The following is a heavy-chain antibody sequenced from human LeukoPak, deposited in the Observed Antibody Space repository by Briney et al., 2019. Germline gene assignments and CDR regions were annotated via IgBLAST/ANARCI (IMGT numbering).Heavy chain of an antibody. D-gene: IGHD2-2*01. CDR1: GGSISSGGYS. J-gene: IGHJ6*03. CDR3: ARAAYQLLSKDYYYYYMDL. Sequence: SETLSLTCAVSGGSISSGGYSWSWIWQPPGKGREWFGYIYHSGSTYYHPSLQSRVTISVDRSKNPFSLQLSSLTAADPAVYYCARAAYQLLSKDYYYYYMDLWGKGPTVTVSS. CDR2: IYHSGST. V-gene: IGHV4-30-2*01.